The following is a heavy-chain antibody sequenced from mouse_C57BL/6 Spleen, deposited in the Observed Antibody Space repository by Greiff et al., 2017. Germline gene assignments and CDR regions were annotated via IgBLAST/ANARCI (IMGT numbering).Heavy chain of an antibody. J-gene: IGHJ2*01. CDR2: ISYDGSN. D-gene: IGHD2-4*01. V-gene: IGHV3-6*01. CDR1: GYSITSGYY. Sequence: DVKLQESGPGLVKPSQSLSLTCSVTGYSITSGYYWNWIRQFPGNKLEWMGYISYDGSNNYNPSLKNRISITRDTSKNQFFLKLNSVTTEDTATYYCARENYDYDLDYWGQCTTLTVSS. CDR3: ARENYDYDLDY.